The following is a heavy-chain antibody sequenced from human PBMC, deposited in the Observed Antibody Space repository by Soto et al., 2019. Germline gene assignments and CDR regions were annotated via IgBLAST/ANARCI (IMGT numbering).Heavy chain of an antibody. CDR1: GGTFSSYA. V-gene: IGHV1-69*13. D-gene: IGHD3-22*01. CDR3: ARAYYDSSGYYPEDAFDI. CDR2: IIPIFGTA. J-gene: IGHJ3*02. Sequence: GASVKVSCKASGGTFSSYAISWVRQAPGQGLEWMGGIIPIFGTANYAQKFQGRVTITADESTSTAYMELSSLRSEDTAVYYCARAYYDSSGYYPEDAFDIWGQGTMVTVSS.